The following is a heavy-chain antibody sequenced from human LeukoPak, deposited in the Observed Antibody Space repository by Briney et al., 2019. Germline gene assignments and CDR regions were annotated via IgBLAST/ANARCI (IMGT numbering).Heavy chain of an antibody. CDR2: ISSSGSTI. V-gene: IGHV3-48*03. CDR3: ARAPGSSLYAFDM. Sequence: PGGSLRLSCAASGFTFTSYDRNWVRQAPGKGLEWLSYISSSGSTIYYADSVKGRFTISRDNAKKLLYLQMNSLRAEDTAVYYCARAPGSSLYAFDMWGERAVVTVSS. J-gene: IGHJ3*02. CDR1: GFTFTSYD. D-gene: IGHD6-13*01.